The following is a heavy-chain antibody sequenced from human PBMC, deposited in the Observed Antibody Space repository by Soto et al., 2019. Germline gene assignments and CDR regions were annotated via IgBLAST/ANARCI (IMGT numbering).Heavy chain of an antibody. J-gene: IGHJ3*02. Sequence: PGGSLRLSCAASGFIFRNYWMSWVRQAPGKGLEWVANIKQDGSEKYYVDSVKGRFTISRDNAKNSLYLQMNSLRAEDTAVYYCARTRAFDIWGQGTMVTVSS. V-gene: IGHV3-7*01. CDR3: ARTRAFDI. CDR2: IKQDGSEK. CDR1: GFIFRNYW.